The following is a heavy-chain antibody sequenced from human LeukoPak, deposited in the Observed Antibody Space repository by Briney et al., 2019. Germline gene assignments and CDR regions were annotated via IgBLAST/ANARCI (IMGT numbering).Heavy chain of an antibody. J-gene: IGHJ6*03. CDR3: ARASVVVPAANFYYYYYYMDV. D-gene: IGHD2-2*01. CDR2: SIPIFGTA. Sequence: SVKVSCKASGCTFSSYAISWVRQAPGQGLEWRGGSIPIFGTANYAQKFQGRLTSPADESTSTAYMELSRLRSEDTAVYYCARASVVVPAANFYYYYYYMDVWGKGTTVTISS. CDR1: GCTFSSYA. V-gene: IGHV1-69*13.